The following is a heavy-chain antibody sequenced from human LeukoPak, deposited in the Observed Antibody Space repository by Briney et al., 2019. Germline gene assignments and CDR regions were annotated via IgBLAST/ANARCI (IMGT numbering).Heavy chain of an antibody. J-gene: IGHJ4*02. V-gene: IGHV1-69*13. CDR1: GGTFSSYA. Sequence: SVKVSCKASGGTFSSYAISWVRQAPGQGLEWMGGIIPIFGTANYAQKFQGRVTITADESTSTAYMELSSLRSEDTAVYYCASLRSDTFGGVIAYFDYWGQGTLVTVSS. CDR2: IIPIFGTA. CDR3: ASLRSDTFGGVIAYFDY. D-gene: IGHD3-16*02.